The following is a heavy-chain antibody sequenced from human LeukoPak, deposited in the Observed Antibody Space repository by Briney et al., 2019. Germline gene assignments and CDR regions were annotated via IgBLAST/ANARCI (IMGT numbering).Heavy chain of an antibody. CDR3: ARHRYYGGNSRGGYYYMDV. Sequence: PSETLSLTCTVSGGSISSDGYYWSWIRQPPGKGLEWIGYIYHSGSTYYNPSLKSRVTISVDRSKNQFSLKLSSVTAADTAVYYCARHRYYGGNSRGGYYYMDVWGKGTTVTVSS. CDR2: IYHSGST. V-gene: IGHV4-30-2*01. J-gene: IGHJ6*03. CDR1: GGSISSDGYY. D-gene: IGHD4-23*01.